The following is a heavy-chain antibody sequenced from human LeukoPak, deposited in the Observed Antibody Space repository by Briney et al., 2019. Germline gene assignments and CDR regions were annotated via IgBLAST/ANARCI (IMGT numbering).Heavy chain of an antibody. CDR3: ALSSDILTPDSY. V-gene: IGHV5-51*01. Sequence: GGSLRLSCAASGYSFTSYWIGWVRQMPGKGLEWMGIIYPGDSDTRYSPSFQGQVTISADKSISTAYLQWSSLKASDTAMYYCALSSDILTPDSYWGQGTLVTVSS. D-gene: IGHD3-9*01. CDR2: IYPGDSDT. J-gene: IGHJ4*02. CDR1: GYSFTSYW.